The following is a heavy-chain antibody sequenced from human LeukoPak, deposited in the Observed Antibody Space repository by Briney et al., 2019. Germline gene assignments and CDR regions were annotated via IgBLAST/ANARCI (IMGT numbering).Heavy chain of an antibody. Sequence: PPETLSLTCAVYGGSFSGYYWSWIRQPPGKGLEWIGEINHSGSTNYNPSLKSRVTISVDTSKNQFSLKLSSVTAADTAVYYCARPLWFGSSEGDYYYMDVWGKGTTVTVSS. J-gene: IGHJ6*03. D-gene: IGHD3-10*01. CDR2: INHSGST. V-gene: IGHV4-34*01. CDR3: ARPLWFGSSEGDYYYMDV. CDR1: GGSFSGYY.